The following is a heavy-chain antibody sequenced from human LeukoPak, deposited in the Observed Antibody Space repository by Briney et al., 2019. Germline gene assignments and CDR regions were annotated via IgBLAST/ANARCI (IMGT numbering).Heavy chain of an antibody. CDR3: AKGSHYYYDSSGYYGDY. CDR2: ISGSGGST. CDR1: GFTFSSYS. D-gene: IGHD3-22*01. Sequence: GSLRLSCAASGFTFSSYSMNWVRQAPGKGLEWVSAISGSGGSTYYADSVKGRFTISRDNSKNTLYLQMNSLRAEDTAAYYCAKGSHYYYDSSGYYGDYWGQGTLVTVSS. J-gene: IGHJ4*02. V-gene: IGHV3-23*01.